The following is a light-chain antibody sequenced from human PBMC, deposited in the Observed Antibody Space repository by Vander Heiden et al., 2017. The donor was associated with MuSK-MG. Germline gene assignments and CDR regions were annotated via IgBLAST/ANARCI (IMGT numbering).Light chain of an antibody. CDR3: QQSDSTPPT. V-gene: IGKV1-39*01. J-gene: IGKJ1*01. CDR1: QSISNH. Sequence: DIQMTQSPSSLSASVGDRVTITCRASQSISNHLNWYQQTSGKAPKLLNYDPSSLQSGVPSRFSGNGSGTDSTLTISRLQPEDFATYCCQQSDSTPPTFGQGTRVXIK. CDR2: DPS.